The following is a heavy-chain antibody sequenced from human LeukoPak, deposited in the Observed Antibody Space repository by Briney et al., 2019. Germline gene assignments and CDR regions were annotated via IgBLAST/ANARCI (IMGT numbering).Heavy chain of an antibody. V-gene: IGHV3-64*01. J-gene: IGHJ5*02. D-gene: IGHD3-16*02. CDR2: ISSNGGST. CDR3: ARGMITFGGVIVHNWFDP. CDR1: GFTFSSCA. Sequence: PGGSLRLSCAASGFTFSSCAMHWVRQAPGKGLEYVSAISSNGGSTYYANSVKGRFTISRDNSKNTLYLQMGSLRAEDMAVYYCARGMITFGGVIVHNWFDPWGQGTLVTVSS.